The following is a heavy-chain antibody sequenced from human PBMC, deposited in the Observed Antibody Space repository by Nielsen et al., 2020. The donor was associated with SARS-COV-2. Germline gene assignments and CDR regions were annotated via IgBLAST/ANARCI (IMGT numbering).Heavy chain of an antibody. CDR3: AKAELGIAAAGLDY. CDR2: INAGNGNT. J-gene: IGHJ4*02. CDR1: GYTFTSYA. D-gene: IGHD6-13*01. Sequence: ASVKVSCKASGYTFTSYAMHWVRQAPGQRLEWMGWINAGNGNTKYSQKFQGRVTITRDTSASTAYMELSSLRAEDTALYYCAKAELGIAAAGLDYWGQGTLVTVSS. V-gene: IGHV1-3*01.